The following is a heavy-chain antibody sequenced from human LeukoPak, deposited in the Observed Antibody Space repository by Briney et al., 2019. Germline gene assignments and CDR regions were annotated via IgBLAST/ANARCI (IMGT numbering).Heavy chain of an antibody. J-gene: IGHJ4*02. CDR1: GGTFSSYA. Sequence: SVKVSCXASGGTFSSYAISWVRQAPGQGLGWMGRIIPIFGTANYAQKFQGRVTITTDESTSTAYMELSSLRSEDTAVYYCARDPLGPNGYWGQGTLVTVSS. D-gene: IGHD4/OR15-4a*01. V-gene: IGHV1-69*05. CDR2: IIPIFGTA. CDR3: ARDPLGPNGY.